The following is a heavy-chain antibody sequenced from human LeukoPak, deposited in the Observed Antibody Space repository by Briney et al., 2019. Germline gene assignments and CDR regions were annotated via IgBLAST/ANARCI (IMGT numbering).Heavy chain of an antibody. CDR3: ARERAHYVESSGYWDFDP. J-gene: IGHJ5*02. CDR2: IKKNGTVV. D-gene: IGHD3-22*01. CDR1: GFTFTNYG. V-gene: IGHV3-21*06. Sequence: GGSLRLACSTSGFTFTNYGMNWIRQAPGKGLEWVSSIKKNGTVVYNADSVKGRFTISRDNAKNSVYLEMSSLRVDDTAVYFCARERAHYVESSGYWDFDPWGQGTLVIVSS.